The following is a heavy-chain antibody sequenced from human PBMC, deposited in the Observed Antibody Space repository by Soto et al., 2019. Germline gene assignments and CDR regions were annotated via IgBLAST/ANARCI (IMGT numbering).Heavy chain of an antibody. D-gene: IGHD3-22*01. V-gene: IGHV3-30-3*01. CDR2: ISYDGSNK. Sequence: GGSLRLSCAASGFTFSSYAMHWVRQAPGKGLEWVAVISYDGSNKYYADSVKGRFTISRDNSKNTLYLQMNSLRAEDTAVYYCSGPAAYYDSTGYFDYWGQGILVTVSS. J-gene: IGHJ4*02. CDR3: SGPAAYYDSTGYFDY. CDR1: GFTFSSYA.